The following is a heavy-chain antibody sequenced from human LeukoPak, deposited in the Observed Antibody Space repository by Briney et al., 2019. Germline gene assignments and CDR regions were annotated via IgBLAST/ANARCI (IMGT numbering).Heavy chain of an antibody. CDR3: ARALADISGFDI. V-gene: IGHV3-21*01. Sequence: PGGSLRLSCAASGFTFSSYSMNWVRQAPGKGLEWVSSISSSSSYIYYADSVKGRFTISRDNAKNSLYLQMNSLRAEDTAVYYCARALADISGFDIRGQGTMVTVSS. J-gene: IGHJ3*02. CDR2: ISSSSSYI. CDR1: GFTFSSYS. D-gene: IGHD2-15*01.